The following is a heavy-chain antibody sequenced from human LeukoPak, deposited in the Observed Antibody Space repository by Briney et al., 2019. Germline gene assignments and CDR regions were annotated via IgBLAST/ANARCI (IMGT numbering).Heavy chain of an antibody. D-gene: IGHD3-22*01. CDR2: ISYSGNT. Sequence: PSETLSLTCTVSAGSISSSDYYWGWIRQSPGKGLEWIGRISYSGNTYYNPSLKSRVTISVDTPKNHSSLRLSSVTAADTAVYYCARLTHSYYSDTSGYYPYYYMDVWGKGTRVTVSS. V-gene: IGHV4-39*02. J-gene: IGHJ6*03. CDR3: ARLTHSYYSDTSGYYPYYYMDV. CDR1: AGSISSSDYY.